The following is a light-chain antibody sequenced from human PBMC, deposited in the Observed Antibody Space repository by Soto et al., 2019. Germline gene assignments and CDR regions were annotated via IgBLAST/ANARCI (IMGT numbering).Light chain of an antibody. V-gene: IGKV3-20*01. CDR1: QSVSSSY. CDR3: QQYGSSPRT. Sequence: EIVLTQSPGTLSLSPGERATLSCRASQSVSSSYLAWYQLKPGQAPRLLIYGASSRATGIPDRFSGSGSGTDFTLTISRLDPEDFAVYFCQQYGSSPRTFGRGTKVEIK. J-gene: IGKJ1*01. CDR2: GAS.